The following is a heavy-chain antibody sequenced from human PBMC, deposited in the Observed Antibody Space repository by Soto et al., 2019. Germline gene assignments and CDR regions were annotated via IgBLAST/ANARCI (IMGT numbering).Heavy chain of an antibody. CDR2: IYYSGNT. Sequence: TLSLTCTVSGGSISRGGYYWSWIRQHPGKGLEWIGYIYYSGNTYYNPSLKSRVTISVDTSKNQFSLKLTSVTASDTAVYYCARSVFPWGQGTLVTVSS. CDR1: GGSISRGGYY. CDR3: ARSVFP. J-gene: IGHJ5*02. V-gene: IGHV4-31*03.